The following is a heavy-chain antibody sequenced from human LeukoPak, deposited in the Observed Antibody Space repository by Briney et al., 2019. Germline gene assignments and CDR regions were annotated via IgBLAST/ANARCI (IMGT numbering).Heavy chain of an antibody. CDR2: IYPSGDS. Sequence: SQTLSLTCTASGGSISSGSFYWSWIRQTAGKGLEWIGRIYPSGDSQYSPSFRSRATISLDTRNQFSLKLSSVTAADTAVYFCARGYDRNGYQSRGFDYWGQGALVNVSP. CDR1: GGSISSGSFY. J-gene: IGHJ4*02. V-gene: IGHV4-61*02. CDR3: ARGYDRNGYQSRGFDY. D-gene: IGHD3-22*01.